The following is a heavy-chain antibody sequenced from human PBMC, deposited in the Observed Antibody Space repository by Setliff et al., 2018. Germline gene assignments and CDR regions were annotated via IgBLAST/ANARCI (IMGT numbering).Heavy chain of an antibody. CDR2: INWSGGTA. CDR1: GFTFKDYG. CDR3: AKGAHFSNYARVFDP. V-gene: IGHV3-20*04. D-gene: IGHD4-4*01. J-gene: IGHJ5*02. Sequence: GGSLRLSCAASGFTFKDYGMAWVRQSPGKGLEWVAGINWSGGTAGYADSVRGRFTISRDNAKSSVYLQMSSLRAEDTAFYFCAKGAHFSNYARVFDPWGQGTLVPSPQ.